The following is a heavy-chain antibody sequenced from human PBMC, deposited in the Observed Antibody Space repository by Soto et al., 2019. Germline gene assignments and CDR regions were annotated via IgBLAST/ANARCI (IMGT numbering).Heavy chain of an antibody. D-gene: IGHD6-13*01. CDR3: AKYRGSSWYGDPFDI. V-gene: IGHV3-23*01. Sequence: GGALRLSCAAPGFTFSSYSMSWVRQAPGKGVEGVSAISGSGGSTYYADSVKGRFTISRDNSKNTLYLQMNSLRAEDTAVYYCAKYRGSSWYGDPFDIWGQGTMVTVSS. CDR1: GFTFSSYS. J-gene: IGHJ3*02. CDR2: ISGSGGST.